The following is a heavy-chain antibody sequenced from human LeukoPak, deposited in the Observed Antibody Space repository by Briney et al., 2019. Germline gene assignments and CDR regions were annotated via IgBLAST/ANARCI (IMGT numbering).Heavy chain of an antibody. V-gene: IGHV4-31*03. CDR3: SRDNRDDYYDSGGYFGAFDI. D-gene: IGHD3-22*01. J-gene: IGHJ3*02. CDR1: GGSISSGGYY. CDR2: TYYTGST. Sequence: PSQTLSLTCTVSGGSISSGGYYWNWLRQHPGKGLEWIGYTYYTGSTYYNPSLKSRVTISVDTSKNQFSLKLSSVTAADTAVYYCSRDNRDDYYDSGGYFGAFDIWGQGTMVTVSS.